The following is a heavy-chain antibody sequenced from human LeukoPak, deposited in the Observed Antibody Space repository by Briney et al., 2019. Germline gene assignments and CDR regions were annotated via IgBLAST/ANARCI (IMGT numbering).Heavy chain of an antibody. J-gene: IGHJ5*02. Sequence: GGSLRLSCAASGFTFSSYWMHWVRQAPGKGLVWVSRINTDGSSTSYADSVKGRFTISRDNAKNTLYLQMNSLRAEDTAVHYCARDLFCSSTSCYAGGWFDPWGQGTLVTVSS. V-gene: IGHV3-74*01. D-gene: IGHD2-2*01. CDR3: ARDLFCSSTSCYAGGWFDP. CDR1: GFTFSSYW. CDR2: INTDGSST.